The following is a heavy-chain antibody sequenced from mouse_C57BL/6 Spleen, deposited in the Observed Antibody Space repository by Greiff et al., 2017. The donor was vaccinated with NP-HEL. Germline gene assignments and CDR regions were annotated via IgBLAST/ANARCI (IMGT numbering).Heavy chain of an antibody. V-gene: IGHV2-9-1*01. CDR2: IWTGGGT. CDR3: ATDYYGSSYVRTWFAY. Sequence: VQLQESGPGLVAPSQSLSITCTVSGFSLTSYAISWVRQPPGKGLEWLGVIWTGGGTNYNSALKSRLSISKDNSKSQVFLKMNSLQTDDTARYYCATDYYGSSYVRTWFAYWGQGTLVTVSA. D-gene: IGHD1-1*01. CDR1: GFSLTSYA. J-gene: IGHJ3*01.